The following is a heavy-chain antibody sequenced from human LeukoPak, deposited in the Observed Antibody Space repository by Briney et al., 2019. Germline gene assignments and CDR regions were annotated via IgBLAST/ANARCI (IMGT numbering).Heavy chain of an antibody. V-gene: IGHV3-30*02. CDR1: GFTFSNYG. Sequence: GGSLRLSCAASGFTFSNYGMHWVRRAPGKALEWVTFIRYDGSKKYYADSVKGRFTISRDNAKNSLYLQMNSLRAEDTAVYYCARALNLLDPVTLDYWGQGTLVTVSS. D-gene: IGHD1-1*01. CDR2: IRYDGSKK. J-gene: IGHJ4*02. CDR3: ARALNLLDPVTLDY.